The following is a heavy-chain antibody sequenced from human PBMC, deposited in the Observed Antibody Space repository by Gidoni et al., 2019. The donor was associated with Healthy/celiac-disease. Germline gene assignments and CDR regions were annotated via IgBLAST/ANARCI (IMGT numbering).Heavy chain of an antibody. CDR2: ISSSGSTI. CDR3: ARDPTVVTLEALYYYGMDV. CDR1: GFTFSDYY. Sequence: QVQLVESGGGLVKPGGSLRLSCAASGFTFSDYYLSWIRQAPGKGLEWVSYISSSGSTIYYADSVKGRFTISRDNAKNSLYLQMNSLRAEDTAVYYCARDPTVVTLEALYYYGMDVWGQGTTVTVSS. J-gene: IGHJ6*02. V-gene: IGHV3-11*01. D-gene: IGHD4-17*01.